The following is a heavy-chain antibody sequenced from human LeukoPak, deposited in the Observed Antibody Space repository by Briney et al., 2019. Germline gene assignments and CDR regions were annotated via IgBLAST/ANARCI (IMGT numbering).Heavy chain of an antibody. CDR3: ARVDWDLLRGACDI. CDR1: GYPLTGYY. D-gene: IGHD1-26*01. J-gene: IGHJ3*02. Sequence: ASVNVSFKSSGYPLTGYYTHWVRQTPGQGLEWMGGINPNNGGTNYAQEFQGSGSVTRDTSINTAYMALTRLTSDDTAVYYCARVDWDLLRGACDIWGQGTMVTVSS. V-gene: IGHV1-2*02. CDR2: INPNNGGT.